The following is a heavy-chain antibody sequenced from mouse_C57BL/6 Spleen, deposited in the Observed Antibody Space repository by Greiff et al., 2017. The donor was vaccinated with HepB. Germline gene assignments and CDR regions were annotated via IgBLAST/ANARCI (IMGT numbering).Heavy chain of an antibody. V-gene: IGHV1-80*01. D-gene: IGHD1-1*01. Sequence: VKLVESGAELVKPGASVKISCKASGYAFSSYWMNWVKQRPGKGLEWIGQIYPGDGDTNYNGKFKGKATLTADKSSSTAYMQLSSLTSEDSAVYFCARSYYYGSSSGFAYWGQGTLVTVSA. CDR3: ARSYYYGSSSGFAY. CDR1: GYAFSSYW. J-gene: IGHJ3*01. CDR2: IYPGDGDT.